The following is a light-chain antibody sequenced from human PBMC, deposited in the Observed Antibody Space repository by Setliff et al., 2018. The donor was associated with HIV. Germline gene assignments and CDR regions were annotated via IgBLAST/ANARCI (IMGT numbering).Light chain of an antibody. CDR1: NIGSKS. CDR3: QVWDSISDHPI. Sequence: SYELTQPPSVSVAPGKTASITCGGDNIGSKSVHWYQQKPGQAPVMVIYYDSDRPSGIPERFAGSNSGNAATLTITRVDAGDEADYYCQVWDSISDHPIFGGGTQLTVL. CDR2: YDS. V-gene: IGLV3-21*04. J-gene: IGLJ2*01.